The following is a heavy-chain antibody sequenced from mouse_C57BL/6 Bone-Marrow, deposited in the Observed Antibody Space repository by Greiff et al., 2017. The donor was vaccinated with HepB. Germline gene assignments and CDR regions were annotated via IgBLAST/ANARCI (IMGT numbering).Heavy chain of an antibody. CDR2: IYPGSGST. CDR3: AIYYGSSYYFDY. CDR1: GYTFTSYW. Sequence: QVQLQQPGAELVKPGASVKMSCKASGYTFTSYWITWVKQRPGQGLEWIGDIYPGSGSTNYNEKFKSKATLTVDTSSSATYMQPSSLTSEDSAVYDCAIYYGSSYYFDYGGQGNTLTVSA. V-gene: IGHV1-55*01. J-gene: IGHJ2*01. D-gene: IGHD1-1*01.